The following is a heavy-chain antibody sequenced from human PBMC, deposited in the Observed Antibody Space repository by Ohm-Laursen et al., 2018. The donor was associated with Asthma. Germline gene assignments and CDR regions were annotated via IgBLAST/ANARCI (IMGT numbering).Heavy chain of an antibody. CDR3: ARISDFWSGPKKYYYYGMDV. J-gene: IGHJ6*02. D-gene: IGHD3-3*01. Sequence: SSVKVSCKASGGTFSSYAISWVRQAPGQGLEWMGGIIPIFGTANYAQKFQGRVTITADESTSTAYMELSSLRSEDTAVYYCARISDFWSGPKKYYYYGMDVWGQGTTVTVPS. CDR1: GGTFSSYA. V-gene: IGHV1-69*01. CDR2: IIPIFGTA.